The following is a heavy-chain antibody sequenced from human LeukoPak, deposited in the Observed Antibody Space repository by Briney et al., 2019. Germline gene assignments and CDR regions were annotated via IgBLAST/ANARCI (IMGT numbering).Heavy chain of an antibody. D-gene: IGHD3-10*01. CDR3: ARVEKSMVRGAAFGDDAFDI. V-gene: IGHV4-39*07. CDR2: IYYSGIT. CDR1: GFTFSSYE. J-gene: IGHJ3*02. Sequence: SPGGSLRLSCAASGFTFSSYEMNWVRQAPGKGLEWIGSIYYSGITYYNPSLKSRVTISVDTSKNQFSLKLSSVTAADTAVYYCARVEKSMVRGAAFGDDAFDIWGQGTMVTVSS.